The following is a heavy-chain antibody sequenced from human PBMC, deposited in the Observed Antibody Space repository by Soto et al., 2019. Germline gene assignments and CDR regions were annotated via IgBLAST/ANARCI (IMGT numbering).Heavy chain of an antibody. Sequence: EVQLVESGGGLVKPGGSPRLSCAASEFILSSFNMNWVRQAPGKGLEWVSSISSTSSYIYYADSVKGRFTISRDNAQNSLYLQMNSLRAEDTAVYYCARDLGSYRRWFDPWGQGTLVTVSS. CDR2: ISSTSSYI. CDR3: ARDLGSYRRWFDP. D-gene: IGHD1-26*01. V-gene: IGHV3-21*01. CDR1: EFILSSFN. J-gene: IGHJ5*02.